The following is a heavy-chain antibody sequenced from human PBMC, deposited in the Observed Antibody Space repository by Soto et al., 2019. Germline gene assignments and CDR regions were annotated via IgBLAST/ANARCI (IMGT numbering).Heavy chain of an antibody. Sequence: PGGSLRLSCAASGFPFSSYAISWIRLSPGKGLEWVSVISGGGDSTYYTPSVKGRFTISRDDFKNTLYLQMNSLRTEDTAIYYCAKLRDFVVLPAGILDYWGPGTLVTVSS. CDR2: ISGGGDST. CDR1: GFPFSSYA. J-gene: IGHJ4*02. D-gene: IGHD2-8*01. V-gene: IGHV3-23*01. CDR3: AKLRDFVVLPAGILDY.